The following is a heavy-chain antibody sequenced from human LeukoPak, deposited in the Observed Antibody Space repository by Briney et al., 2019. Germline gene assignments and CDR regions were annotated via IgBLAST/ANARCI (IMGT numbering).Heavy chain of an antibody. J-gene: IGHJ4*02. CDR1: GSSIRSYY. CDR2: IYYSGST. Sequence: PTETLSLTCTVSGSSIRSYYWSWIRKPPGKRLEWIGYIYYSGSTNYNPSLKSRVTISIDTSKNQFSLKLSSVTAADTAVYYCARVDFWSGYYPDYWGQGTLVTVSS. D-gene: IGHD3-3*01. V-gene: IGHV4-59*01. CDR3: ARVDFWSGYYPDY.